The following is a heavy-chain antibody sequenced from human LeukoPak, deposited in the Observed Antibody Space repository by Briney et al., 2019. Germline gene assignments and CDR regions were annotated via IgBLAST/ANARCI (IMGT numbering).Heavy chain of an antibody. CDR1: GFSFSAYS. Sequence: GGSLRLSCAASGFSFSAYSMSWVRQAPGKGLEWLANMKHDESERQYVDSVKGRFTISRDNAKNSLYLQMNSLRAEDTAVYYCARIPYCSSTSCHYYYYYMDVWGKGTTVTVSS. CDR3: ARIPYCSSTSCHYYYYYMDV. V-gene: IGHV3-7*03. D-gene: IGHD2-2*01. J-gene: IGHJ6*03. CDR2: MKHDESER.